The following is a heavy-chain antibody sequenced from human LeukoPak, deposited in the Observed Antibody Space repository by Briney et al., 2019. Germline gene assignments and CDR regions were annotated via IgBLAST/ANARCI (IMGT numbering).Heavy chain of an antibody. CDR2: IDSAGGGT. J-gene: IGHJ4*02. Sequence: GGSLRLSCAASGFSFSNFWMLWVRQVPGKGLACVSRIDSAGGGTAYADSVKGRFSISRDNSKNTLDLQMNFLRVEDTGVYYCVRDDSNGVGYWGPGTLVTVSS. CDR3: VRDDSNGVGY. CDR1: GFSFSNFW. D-gene: IGHD5-18*01. V-gene: IGHV3-74*01.